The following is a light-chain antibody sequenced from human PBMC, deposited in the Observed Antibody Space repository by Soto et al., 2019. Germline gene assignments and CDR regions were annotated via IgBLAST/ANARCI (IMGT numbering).Light chain of an antibody. CDR1: QSISSW. CDR3: QQYNSYLT. Sequence: DIQMTQSPSTLSASVGDRVTITCRASQSISSWLAWYQQKPGKAPNLLIYDASSLESGVPSRFSGSGSGTEFTLTISRLQPDDFATYYCQQYNSYLTFGGGNKVEIK. V-gene: IGKV1-5*01. CDR2: DAS. J-gene: IGKJ4*01.